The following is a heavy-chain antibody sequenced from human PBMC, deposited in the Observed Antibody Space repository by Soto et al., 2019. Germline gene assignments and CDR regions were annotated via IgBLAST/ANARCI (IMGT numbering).Heavy chain of an antibody. J-gene: IGHJ4*02. CDR2: IYDSERT. V-gene: IGHV4-59*08. CDR3: ARQWDY. CDR1: CASIRRDY. Sequence: VQLQESGPGLVKPSETLSLTCAVYCASIRRDYWRWIRQIPGRGLEWIGYIYDSERTKYNPSLRSRVTISADTSKNQFSLKVMSVTAADPAVYYCARQWDYLGQGIMVTVSS.